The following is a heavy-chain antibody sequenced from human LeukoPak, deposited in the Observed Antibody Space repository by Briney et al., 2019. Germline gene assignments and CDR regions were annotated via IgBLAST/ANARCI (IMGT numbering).Heavy chain of an antibody. CDR1: GFTFSSYA. V-gene: IGHV3-74*01. D-gene: IGHD3-10*01. J-gene: IGHJ4*02. CDR2: INDVGTDR. Sequence: PGGSLRLSCAASGFTFSSYAMHWVRQAPGKGLVWVSRINDVGTDRIYADSVKGRFTISRDNAKTTLYLQMNSLRAEDTAVYYCARDQYYYGSGSYYAIDYWGQGTLVTVSS. CDR3: ARDQYYYGSGSYYAIDY.